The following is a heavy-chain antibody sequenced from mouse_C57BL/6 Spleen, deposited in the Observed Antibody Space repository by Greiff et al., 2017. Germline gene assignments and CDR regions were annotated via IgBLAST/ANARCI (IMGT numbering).Heavy chain of an antibody. CDR3: ATYYYGSSPHWYFDV. D-gene: IGHD1-1*01. Sequence: QVQLQQSGAELVKPGASVKMSCKASGYTFTSYWITWVKQRPGQGLEWIGDIYPGSGSTNYNEKFKSKATLTVDTSSSTAYMQLSSLTSEDSAVYYCATYYYGSSPHWYFDVWGTGTTVTVSS. J-gene: IGHJ1*03. CDR1: GYTFTSYW. CDR2: IYPGSGST. V-gene: IGHV1-55*01.